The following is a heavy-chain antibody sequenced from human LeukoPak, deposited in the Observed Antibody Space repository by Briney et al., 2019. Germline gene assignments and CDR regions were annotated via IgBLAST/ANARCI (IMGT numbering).Heavy chain of an antibody. CDR3: AKSPSFRFGEFASSNPQY. CDR2: IGGSEGNT. Sequence: GGSLRLSCAVSGFSFSNYAMSWVRQFPGKGLEWVSTIGGSEGNTYYADAVKGRFTISRDNSKNTLFLRMNSLRAEDTAVYYCAKSPSFRFGEFASSNPQYWGQGTLVTVSS. D-gene: IGHD3-10*01. CDR1: GFSFSNYA. V-gene: IGHV3-23*01. J-gene: IGHJ4*02.